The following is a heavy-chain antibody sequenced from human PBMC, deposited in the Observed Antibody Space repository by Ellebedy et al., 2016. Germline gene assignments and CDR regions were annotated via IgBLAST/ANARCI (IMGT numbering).Heavy chain of an antibody. CDR2: IYAGGST. J-gene: IGHJ4*02. V-gene: IGHV3-66*01. CDR1: GFSVSSNY. Sequence: GESLKISCVVSGFSVSSNYLSWVRQAPGKGLEWVSVIYAGGSTFYADSVKGRFTISRDNAKNSLYLQMNSLRGEDTAVYYCARGGVVAGADYWGQGTLVTVSS. CDR3: ARGGVVAGADY. D-gene: IGHD6-19*01.